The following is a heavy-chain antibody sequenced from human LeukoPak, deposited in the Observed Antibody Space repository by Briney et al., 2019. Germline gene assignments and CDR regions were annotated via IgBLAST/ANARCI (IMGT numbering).Heavy chain of an antibody. Sequence: ASVKVSCKTSNYTFSNYGITWARQAPGQGLEWKGWIGDYSCNSEFAQQCQGRVTMPTDASSGTAYMELTNLTPDDTAVYFCARDSSAFYGSEYFQHWGQGTLVTVSS. CDR1: NYTFSNYG. CDR2: IGDYSCNS. V-gene: IGHV1-18*01. D-gene: IGHD2/OR15-2a*01. CDR3: ARDSSAFYGSEYFQH. J-gene: IGHJ1*01.